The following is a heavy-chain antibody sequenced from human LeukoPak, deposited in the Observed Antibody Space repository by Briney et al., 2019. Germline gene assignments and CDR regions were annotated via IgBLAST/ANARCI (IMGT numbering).Heavy chain of an antibody. V-gene: IGHV3-66*01. Sequence: GGSLRLSCAASGFTVSSNYMSWVRQAPGKGLEWVSVIYSGGSTYYADSVKGRFTISRDNSKNTLYLQMNSLRAEDTAVYYCARVALYYDILTGYLPYYFDYWGQGTLVTVSS. D-gene: IGHD3-9*01. J-gene: IGHJ4*02. CDR2: IYSGGST. CDR1: GFTVSSNY. CDR3: ARVALYYDILTGYLPYYFDY.